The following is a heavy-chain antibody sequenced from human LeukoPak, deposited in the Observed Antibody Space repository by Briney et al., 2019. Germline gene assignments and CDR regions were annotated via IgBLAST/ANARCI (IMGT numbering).Heavy chain of an antibody. Sequence: PSETLSLTCTVSGDSITTGSFYWSWIRQPAGKGLEWSGRIYSSGSADYNPSLRSRVTMSIDTSMDQFSLQLRSVTAADTAVYYCARWGPAGGAYASYYNYYYMDVWGKGTTVTVSS. CDR1: GDSITTGSFY. D-gene: IGHD2-2*01. CDR3: ARWGPAGGAYASYYNYYYMDV. J-gene: IGHJ6*03. V-gene: IGHV4-61*02. CDR2: IYSSGSA.